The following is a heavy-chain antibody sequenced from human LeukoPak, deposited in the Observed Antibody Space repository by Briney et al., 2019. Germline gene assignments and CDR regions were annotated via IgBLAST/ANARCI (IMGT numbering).Heavy chain of an antibody. CDR2: IHFSGST. CDR1: DASISGYY. Sequence: SETLSLTCTVSDASISGYYWSWIRQPPGKGLEWIGSIHFSGSTNYNPSLRSRVTISVDTSKNQLSLKLSSVTAADTAVYYCARGARSSDYWGQGTLVTVSS. CDR3: ARGARSSDY. V-gene: IGHV4-59*01. D-gene: IGHD3-10*01. J-gene: IGHJ4*02.